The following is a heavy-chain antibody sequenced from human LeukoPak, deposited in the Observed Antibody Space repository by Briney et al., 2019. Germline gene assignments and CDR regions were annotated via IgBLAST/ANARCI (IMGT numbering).Heavy chain of an antibody. Sequence: ASVKVSCKTSGYTFTGYYMHWVRQAPGQGLEWMGWINPNSGGTNSAQKFRGTVTMTRDMSISTAYMELSRLRSDDTAVYYCARGETFHDYGLLYWGQGTLVTVSS. CDR1: GYTFTGYY. J-gene: IGHJ4*02. D-gene: IGHD4-17*01. V-gene: IGHV1-2*02. CDR2: INPNSGGT. CDR3: ARGETFHDYGLLY.